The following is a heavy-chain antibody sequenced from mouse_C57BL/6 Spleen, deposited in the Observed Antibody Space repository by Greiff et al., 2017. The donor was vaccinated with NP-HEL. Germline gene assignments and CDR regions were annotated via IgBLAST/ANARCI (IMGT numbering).Heavy chain of an antibody. V-gene: IGHV5-9-1*02. J-gene: IGHJ3*01. D-gene: IGHD1-1*01. CDR2: ISSGGDYI. CDR1: GFTFSSYA. Sequence: EVQGVESGEGLVKPGGSLKLSCAASGFTFSSYAMSWVRQTPEKRLEWVAYISSGGDYIYYADTVKGRFTISRDNARNTLYLQMSSLKSEDTAMYYCTREGNSYYYGSSYAYWGQGTLVTVSA. CDR3: TREGNSYYYGSSYAY.